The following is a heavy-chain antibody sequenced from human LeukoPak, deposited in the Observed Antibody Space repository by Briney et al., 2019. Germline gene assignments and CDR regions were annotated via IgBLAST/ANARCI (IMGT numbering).Heavy chain of an antibody. CDR3: AKDRVPDGVWSFDY. CDR2: VGQDGRST. Sequence: GGSLRLSCAVAGINFNPYTMNWVRQAPGEGLQWVSGVGQDGRSTHYADSVKGRFTISRDNSKNTLYLQMSSLRAEDTAVYYCAKDRVPDGVWSFDYWGQGSLVIVSS. CDR1: GINFNPYT. D-gene: IGHD2-8*02. J-gene: IGHJ4*02. V-gene: IGHV3-23*01.